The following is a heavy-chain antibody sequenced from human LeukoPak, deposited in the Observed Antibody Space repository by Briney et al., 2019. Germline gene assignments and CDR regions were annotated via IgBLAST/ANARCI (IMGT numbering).Heavy chain of an antibody. D-gene: IGHD2-2*01. CDR3: ARDYCSSTSCYFDY. CDR1: GYTFTNYG. Sequence: ASVKVSCKASGYTFTNYGISWVRQAPGHGLEWMGWISAYNGNTNYAQKLQGRVSMTTDTSTSTAYMELRSLRSDDTAVYYCARDYCSSTSCYFDYWGQGTLVTVSS. V-gene: IGHV1-18*04. J-gene: IGHJ4*02. CDR2: ISAYNGNT.